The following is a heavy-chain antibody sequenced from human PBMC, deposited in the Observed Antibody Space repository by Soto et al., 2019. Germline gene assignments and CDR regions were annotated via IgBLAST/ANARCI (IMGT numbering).Heavy chain of an antibody. CDR2: IYYSGST. V-gene: IGHV4-39*01. CDR3: ARQWYYYGSGRGSFDY. CDR1: GGSISSSSYY. Sequence: QLQLQESGPGLVKPSETLSLTCTVSGGSISSSSYYWGWIRQPPGKGLEWIGSIYYSGSTYYNPSLKSRVTISVDTSKNQFSLKLSSVTAADTAVYYCARQWYYYGSGRGSFDYWGQGTLVTVSS. D-gene: IGHD3-10*01. J-gene: IGHJ4*02.